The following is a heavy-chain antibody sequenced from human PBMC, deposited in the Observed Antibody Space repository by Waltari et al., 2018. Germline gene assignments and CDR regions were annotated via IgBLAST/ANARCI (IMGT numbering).Heavy chain of an antibody. CDR2: IYYSGST. Sequence: QLQLQESGPGLVKPSETLSLTCTVSGGSISSSSYYWGWIRQPPGKGLEWIGSIYYSGSTYYNPSPKSRVTISVDTSKNQFSLKLSSVTAADTAVYYCARHYLYDSSGYGAFDIWGQGTMVTVSS. D-gene: IGHD3-22*01. J-gene: IGHJ3*02. V-gene: IGHV4-39*01. CDR1: GGSISSSSYY. CDR3: ARHYLYDSSGYGAFDI.